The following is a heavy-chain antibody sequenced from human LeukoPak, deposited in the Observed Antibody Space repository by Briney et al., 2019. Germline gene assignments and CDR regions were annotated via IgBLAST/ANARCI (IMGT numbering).Heavy chain of an antibody. D-gene: IGHD1-26*01. J-gene: IGHJ5*02. Sequence: SVKVSCKASGGTFSSYAISWVRQAPGQGLEWMGRIIPIFGTANYAQKFQGRVTITTDESTSTAYMELSSLRSEDTAVYYCARGAVGPTNWFDPWGQGTLVTVSS. CDR3: ARGAVGPTNWFDP. V-gene: IGHV1-69*05. CDR2: IIPIFGTA. CDR1: GGTFSSYA.